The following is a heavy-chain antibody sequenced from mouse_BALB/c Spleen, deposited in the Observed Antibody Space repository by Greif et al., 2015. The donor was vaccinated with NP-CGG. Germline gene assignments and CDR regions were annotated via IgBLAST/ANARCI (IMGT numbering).Heavy chain of an antibody. J-gene: IGHJ3*01. CDR1: GYTFTSYW. Sequence: QVQLQQSGAELAKPGASVKMSCKASGYTFTSYWMHWVKQRPGQGLEWIGNINPSTGYTEYNKKFKDKATLTADKSSSTAYMQLSTLTSDVSAFYYCTSLSSSSRGFAYWVQWTLFAVSA. CDR3: TSLSSSSRGFAY. D-gene: IGHD6-1*01. V-gene: IGHV1-7*01. CDR2: INPSTGYT.